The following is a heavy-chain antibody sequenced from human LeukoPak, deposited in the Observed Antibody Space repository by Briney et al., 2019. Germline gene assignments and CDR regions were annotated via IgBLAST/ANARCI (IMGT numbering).Heavy chain of an antibody. CDR3: ARDLRDGYFDY. CDR2: ISSSSSYI. CDR1: GFTFNTYP. D-gene: IGHD4-17*01. V-gene: IGHV3-21*01. Sequence: PGGSLRLSCAASGFTFNTYPMTWVRQAPGKGLEWVSSISSSSSYIYYADSVKGRFTISRDNAKNSLYLQMNSLRAEDTAVYYCARDLRDGYFDYWGRGTLVTVSS. J-gene: IGHJ4*02.